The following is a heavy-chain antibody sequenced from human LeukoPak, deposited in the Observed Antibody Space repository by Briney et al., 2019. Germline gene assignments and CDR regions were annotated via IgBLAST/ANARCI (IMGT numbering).Heavy chain of an antibody. CDR2: ISWNSGSI. J-gene: IGHJ4*02. CDR3: AKGSYYDSSGYYYDY. D-gene: IGHD3-22*01. CDR1: GFTFDDYA. V-gene: IGHV3-9*01. Sequence: PGGSLRLSCAASGFTFDDYAMPWVRHAPGKGLEWVSGISWNSGSIGYADSVKGRFTISRDNAKNSLYLQMNSLRAEDTALYYCAKGSYYDSSGYYYDYWGQGTLVTVSS.